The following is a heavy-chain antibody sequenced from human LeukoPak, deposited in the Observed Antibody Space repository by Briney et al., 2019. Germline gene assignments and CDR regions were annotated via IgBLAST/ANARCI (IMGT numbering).Heavy chain of an antibody. CDR2: IYYSGST. CDR3: ARDSYYYDSSGYGGTENY. D-gene: IGHD3-22*01. Sequence: SETLSLTCTVSGGSISSYYWSWIRQPPGKGLEWIGYIYYSGSTNYNPSLKSRVTISVDTSKNQFSLKLSSVTAADTAVYYCARDSYYYDSSGYGGTENYWGQGTLVTVSS. V-gene: IGHV4-59*01. J-gene: IGHJ4*02. CDR1: GGSISSYY.